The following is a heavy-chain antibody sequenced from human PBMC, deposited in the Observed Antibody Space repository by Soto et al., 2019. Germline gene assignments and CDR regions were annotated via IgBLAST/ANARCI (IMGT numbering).Heavy chain of an antibody. CDR2: ISGSGGTT. V-gene: IGHV3-23*01. D-gene: IGHD1-26*01. CDR1: GFTFSSYA. CDR3: AKGPAAMWVALFQH. J-gene: IGHJ1*01. Sequence: EVQLLESGGGLVQPGGSLRLSCAASGFTFSSYAMSWVRQAPGKGLEWVSGISGSGGTTYYADSVKGRFTISRDNSQKTLYLQMSSVSAEDTAVYYCAKGPAAMWVALFQHWGQGTLVTVSS.